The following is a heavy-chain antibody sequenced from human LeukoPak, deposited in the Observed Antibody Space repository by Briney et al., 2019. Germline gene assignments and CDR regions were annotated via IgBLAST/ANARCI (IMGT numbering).Heavy chain of an antibody. J-gene: IGHJ5*02. CDR2: MYHSGST. CDR1: GGSISIYY. CDR3: ARDLGTTFDR. D-gene: IGHD1-1*01. Sequence: SETLSLTCTVSGGSISIYYWTWIRRPPGKRLEWIGYMYHSGSTKYNPSLKSRVTISVDTSKNQFSLKLSSVTAADTAIYYCARDLGTTFDRWGQGTLVTVSS. V-gene: IGHV4-59*12.